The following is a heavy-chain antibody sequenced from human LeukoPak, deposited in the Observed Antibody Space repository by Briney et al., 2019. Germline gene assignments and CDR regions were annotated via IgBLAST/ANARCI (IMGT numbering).Heavy chain of an antibody. CDR2: ISREGSIK. D-gene: IGHD3-9*01. Sequence: PGGSLRLSCAASGFILSSSDMHWVRPPPGEGLEWVAVISREGSIKYHADSVRGRFPISRYNSNNTRYLQMNSLRAEDTAAYYCARHFTTGSIDHWGQGTLVTVSS. J-gene: IGHJ4*02. CDR3: ARHFTTGSIDH. V-gene: IGHV3-30*04. CDR1: GFILSSSD.